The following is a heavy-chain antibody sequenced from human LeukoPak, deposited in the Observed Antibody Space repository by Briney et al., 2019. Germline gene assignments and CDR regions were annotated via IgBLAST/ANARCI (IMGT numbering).Heavy chain of an antibody. Sequence: GGSLRLSCAASGFTFSSYAMHWVRQAPGKGLEWVAVISYDGSNKYYADSVKGRFTISRDNSKNTLYLQTNSLRAEDTAVYYCARGSGYYYYYYYGMDVWGQGTTVTVSS. J-gene: IGHJ6*02. V-gene: IGHV3-30-3*01. CDR2: ISYDGSNK. CDR3: ARGSGYYYYYYYGMDV. CDR1: GFTFSSYA. D-gene: IGHD3-22*01.